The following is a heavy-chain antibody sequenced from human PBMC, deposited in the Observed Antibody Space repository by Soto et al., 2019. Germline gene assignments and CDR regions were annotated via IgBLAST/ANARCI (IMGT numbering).Heavy chain of an antibody. J-gene: IGHJ5*02. CDR2: ISAYNGNT. D-gene: IGHD4-17*01. V-gene: IGHV1-18*01. CDR1: GYTFTSYG. Sequence: QVQLVQSGAEVKKPGASVKVSCKASGYTFTSYGISWVRQAPGQGLEWMGWISAYNGNTNYAQKLQGRVTMTTDTSTSTAYMELRSLRSDDTAVYYCARDLKMTTVTPLFWFDPWGQGTLVTVSP. CDR3: ARDLKMTTVTPLFWFDP.